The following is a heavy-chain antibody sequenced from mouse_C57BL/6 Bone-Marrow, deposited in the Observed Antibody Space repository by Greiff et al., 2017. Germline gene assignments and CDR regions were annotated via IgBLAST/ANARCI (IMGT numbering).Heavy chain of an antibody. V-gene: IGHV1-62-2*01. CDR2: FYPGSGSI. Sequence: VKLQESGAELVKPGASVKLSCKASGYTFTEYTIHWVKQRSGQGLEWIGWFYPGSGSIKYNEKFKDKATLTADKSSSTVYMELSRLTSEDSAVYFCARHEVYYSSYPYAMDYWGQGTSVTVSS. CDR1: GYTFTEYT. CDR3: ARHEVYYSSYPYAMDY. J-gene: IGHJ4*01. D-gene: IGHD2-5*01.